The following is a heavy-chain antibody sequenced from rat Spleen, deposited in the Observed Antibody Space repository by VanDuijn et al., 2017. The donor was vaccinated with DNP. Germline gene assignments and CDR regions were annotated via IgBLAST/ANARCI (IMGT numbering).Heavy chain of an antibody. Sequence: EVKLVESGGGLVQSGSSLKLSCAASGFNFNDYWMGWVQQAPGKGLEWIGQINKDSSTISYSPSLKDKLTISRDSAQNTLYLQMSKLGSEDTAIYYCARGPNYGGYADYFDYWGQGVTVTVSS. D-gene: IGHD1-11*01. CDR1: GFNFNDYW. V-gene: IGHV4-2*01. CDR3: ARGPNYGGYADYFDY. J-gene: IGHJ2*01. CDR2: INKDSSTI.